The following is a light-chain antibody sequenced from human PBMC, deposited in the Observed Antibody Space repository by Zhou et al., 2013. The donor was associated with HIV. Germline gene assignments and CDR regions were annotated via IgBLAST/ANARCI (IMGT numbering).Light chain of an antibody. J-gene: IGKJ2*01. CDR3: QQYNSYST. CDR1: QGIRND. V-gene: IGKV1-17*01. Sequence: DIQMTQSPSSLSASVGDRVTITCRASQGIRNDLGWYQQKPGKAPERLMYAASSLESGVPSRFSGSGSGTEFTLTITSLQPDDFATYYCQQYNSYSTFGQGTKLEIK. CDR2: AAS.